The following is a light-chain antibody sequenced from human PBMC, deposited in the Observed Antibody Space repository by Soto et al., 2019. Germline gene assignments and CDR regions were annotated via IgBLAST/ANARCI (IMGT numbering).Light chain of an antibody. CDR1: QSVSNN. CDR3: QQYNNWPPWT. CDR2: GAS. J-gene: IGKJ1*01. V-gene: IGKV3-15*01. Sequence: EIVMTQSPATLSVSPGERATLSCRASQSVSNNLAWYQQKPAQAPWLLIYGASTRATGIPARFIGSGSGTEFTLTISSMQSADFAVYYCQQYNNWPPWTFGQGTKVEIK.